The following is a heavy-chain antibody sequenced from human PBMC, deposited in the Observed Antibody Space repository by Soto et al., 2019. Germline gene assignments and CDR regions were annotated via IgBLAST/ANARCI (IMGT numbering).Heavy chain of an antibody. D-gene: IGHD1-26*01. V-gene: IGHV3-66*04. CDR1: GFTVSSKY. Sequence: GGSLRLSCAASGFTVSSKYMNWVRQAPGKGLEWVSLINTDGNTHYAGSVNGRFTTSRDNSKNTLYLQMNSLRAEDTAIYYCAKRPRALLTFDYWGQGTLVTVSS. CDR2: INTDGNT. J-gene: IGHJ4*02. CDR3: AKRPRALLTFDY.